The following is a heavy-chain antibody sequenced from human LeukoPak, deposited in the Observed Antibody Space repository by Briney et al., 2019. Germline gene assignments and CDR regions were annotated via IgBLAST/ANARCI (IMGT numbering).Heavy chain of an antibody. CDR2: INPNSGGT. CDR3: ARSPQALDP. V-gene: IGHV1-2*02. Sequence: ASVKVSCKVSGYNLTELSMHWVRQAPGKGLEWMGWINPNSGGTNYAQKFQGRVTMTRDTSISTAYMELSRLRSDDTAVYYCARSPQALDPWGQGTLVTVSS. J-gene: IGHJ5*02. CDR1: GYNLTELS.